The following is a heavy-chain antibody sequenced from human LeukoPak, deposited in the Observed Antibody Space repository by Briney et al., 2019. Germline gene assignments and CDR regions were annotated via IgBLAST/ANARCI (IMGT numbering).Heavy chain of an antibody. CDR1: GYTFTSYD. J-gene: IGHJ4*02. D-gene: IGHD6-13*01. Sequence: GASVKVSCKASGYTFTSYDINWVRQATGQGLEWMGWMNPNSGNTGYAQKFQGRVTMTRNTSISTAYMELSSLRSEDTAVYYCARGLLYSSSWYFFRTGTQQLWGQGTLVTVSS. CDR3: ARGLLYSSSWYFFRTGTQQL. V-gene: IGHV1-8*01. CDR2: MNPNSGNT.